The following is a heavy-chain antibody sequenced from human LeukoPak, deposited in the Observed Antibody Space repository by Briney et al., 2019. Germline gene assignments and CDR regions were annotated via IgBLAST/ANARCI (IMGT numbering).Heavy chain of an antibody. J-gene: IGHJ3*02. CDR3: ARPNWGSRAFDI. CDR2: IYTSGST. V-gene: IGHV4-4*07. D-gene: IGHD7-27*01. CDR1: GGSISSYY. Sequence: SETLSLTCTVSGGSISSYYWSWIRQPAGKGLEWIGRIYTSGSTNYNPSLKSRVTISVDTSKNHFSLNLNSVTAADTAVYYCARPNWGSRAFDIWGQGTMVTVSS.